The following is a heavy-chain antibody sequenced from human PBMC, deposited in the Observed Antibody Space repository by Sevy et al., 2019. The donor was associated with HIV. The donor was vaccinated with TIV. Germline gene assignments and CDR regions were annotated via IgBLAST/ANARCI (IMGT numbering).Heavy chain of an antibody. J-gene: IGHJ4*02. D-gene: IGHD3-22*01. CDR1: GGSISSGGYY. CDR3: ARTIMAARYYYDSSGYVFDY. V-gene: IGHV4-31*03. Sequence: SETLSLTCTVSGGSISSGGYYWSWIRQHPGKGLEWIGYIYYSGSTYYNPSLKSRVTISVDTSKNQFSLKLSSVTAADTAVYYCARTIMAARYYYDSSGYVFDYWGQGTLVTVSS. CDR2: IYYSGST.